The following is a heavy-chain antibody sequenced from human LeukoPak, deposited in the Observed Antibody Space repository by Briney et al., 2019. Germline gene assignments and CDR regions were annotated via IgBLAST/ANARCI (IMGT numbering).Heavy chain of an antibody. V-gene: IGHV1-2*02. CDR2: INPNSGGT. CDR1: GYTFTGYY. D-gene: IGHD5-18*01. Sequence: ASVKVSCKASGYTFTGYYIHWVRQAPGQGLEWMGWINPNSGGTNYAQKFQGRVSMTRDTSISTAYMELSRLRSDDTALYYCARERRPHSYGSFIGDYWGQGTLVSVSS. CDR3: ARERRPHSYGSFIGDY. J-gene: IGHJ4*02.